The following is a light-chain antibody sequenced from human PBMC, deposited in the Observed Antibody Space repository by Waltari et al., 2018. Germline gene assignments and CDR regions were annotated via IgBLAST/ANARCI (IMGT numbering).Light chain of an antibody. V-gene: IGLV2-14*01. CDR2: DVS. J-gene: IGLJ1*01. CDR1: SSDVGGYNS. CDR3: SSYTSSSTPWV. Sequence: QSALTQPASVSGSPGQSITISCTGTSSDVGGYNSVSWYQQHPGKAPKLMIYDVSKRPSGVSNRFSGSKSGNTASLTISGLQAEDEADYYCSSYTSSSTPWVFGTGTKVTVL.